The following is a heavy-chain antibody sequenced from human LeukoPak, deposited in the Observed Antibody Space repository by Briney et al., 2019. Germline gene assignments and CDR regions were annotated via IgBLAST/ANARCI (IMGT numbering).Heavy chain of an antibody. CDR2: ITSGSSYR. D-gene: IGHD3-10*01. CDR1: GFTFSGYN. Sequence: PGGSLRLSCAASGFTFSGYNMNWVRQAPGKGLEWVSSITSGSSYRFYADSVKGRFTISRDNAKNSLYLQMNSLRAEDTAVYYCARGEVHYYGSGSDYWGQGTLVTVSS. V-gene: IGHV3-21*01. J-gene: IGHJ4*02. CDR3: ARGEVHYYGSGSDY.